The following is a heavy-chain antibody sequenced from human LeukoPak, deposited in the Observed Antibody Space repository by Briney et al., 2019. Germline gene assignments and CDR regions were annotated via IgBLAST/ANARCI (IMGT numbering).Heavy chain of an antibody. J-gene: IGHJ4*02. D-gene: IGHD2-2*01. CDR3: ARGRGSTSSNVDQ. CDR2: INPNSGGT. Sequence: GASVKVSCKASGYTFTGYYVHWVRTAPGQGLEWMGWINPNSGGTNYAQKFQGRVTMTRDTSISTAYMELSRLTSDGTAVYYCARGRGSTSSNVDQWGQGTLVTVSS. V-gene: IGHV1-2*02. CDR1: GYTFTGYY.